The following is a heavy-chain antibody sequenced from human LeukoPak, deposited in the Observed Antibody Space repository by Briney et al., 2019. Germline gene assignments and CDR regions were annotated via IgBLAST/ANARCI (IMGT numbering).Heavy chain of an antibody. J-gene: IGHJ4*02. V-gene: IGHV1-46*01. CDR3: ARADRGGDCYTN. CDR2: INPSGGST. CDR1: GYTFTSYY. Sequence: GASVKVSCKASGYTFTSYYMRWVRQAPGQGLEWMGIINPSGGSTSYAQKFQGGVTMTRDTSTSTVYMELSSLRSEDTAVYYCARADRGGDCYTNWGQGTLVTVSS. D-gene: IGHD2-21*02.